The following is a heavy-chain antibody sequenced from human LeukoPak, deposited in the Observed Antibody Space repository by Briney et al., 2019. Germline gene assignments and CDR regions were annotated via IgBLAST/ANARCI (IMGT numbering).Heavy chain of an antibody. D-gene: IGHD3-16*02. CDR1: GFTFSSYG. J-gene: IGHJ4*02. Sequence: GGSLRLSCAASGFTFSSYGMHWVRQAPGKGLEWVAVISYDGSNKYYADSVKGRFTISRDNSKNTLYLQMNSLRAEDTAVSYCAKDMGDDYVWGSYRYWQRELFDYWGQGTLVTVSS. CDR3: AKDMGDDYVWGSYRYWQRELFDY. CDR2: ISYDGSNK. V-gene: IGHV3-30*18.